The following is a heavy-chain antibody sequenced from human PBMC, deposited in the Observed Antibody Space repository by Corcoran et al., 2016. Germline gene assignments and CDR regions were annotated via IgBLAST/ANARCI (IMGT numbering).Heavy chain of an antibody. D-gene: IGHD2-2*01. V-gene: IGHV4-34*01. CDR1: GGSFSGYY. CDR3: ARAGYCSSTSCYGGAVDY. CDR2: INHSGST. Sequence: QVQLQQWGAGLLKPSETLSLTCAVYGGSFSGYYWSWIRQPPGKGLEWIGEINHSGSTNYNPSLKSRVTISVDTSKNQFSLKLSSVTAADTAVYYCARAGYCSSTSCYGGAVDYWGQGTLGTVSS. J-gene: IGHJ4*02.